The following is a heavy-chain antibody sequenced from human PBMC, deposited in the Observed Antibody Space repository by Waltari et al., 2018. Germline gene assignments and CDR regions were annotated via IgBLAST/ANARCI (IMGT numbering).Heavy chain of an antibody. CDR2: IYYGGST. CDR1: GDAISSSSYY. V-gene: IGHV4-39*07. CDR3: ANGLRIFDY. Sequence: QLQLQESGAGRVKPSETRSLTCTVSGDAISSSSYYWGWIRQPPGTGLEWIGSIYYGGSTYCHPSLTSRVTISVDTSKNQFSLKLSSVTSADTAVYYCANGLRIFDYWGQGTLVTVSS. J-gene: IGHJ4*02.